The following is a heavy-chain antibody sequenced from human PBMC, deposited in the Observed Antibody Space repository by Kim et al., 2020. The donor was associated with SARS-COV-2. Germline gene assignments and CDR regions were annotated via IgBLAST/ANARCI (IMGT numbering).Heavy chain of an antibody. Sequence: GGSLRLSCTASGFTFNSHWMSWVRQAPGKGLEWVANTKYDGRTKNYVESMKGRFTISRDNAKNALYLQMNSLRVEDTAVYYCARGGYSNFDFWGQGTLVTVSS. D-gene: IGHD2-21*01. CDR1: GFTFNSHW. CDR2: TKYDGRTK. V-gene: IGHV3-7*01. CDR3: ARGGYSNFDF. J-gene: IGHJ4*02.